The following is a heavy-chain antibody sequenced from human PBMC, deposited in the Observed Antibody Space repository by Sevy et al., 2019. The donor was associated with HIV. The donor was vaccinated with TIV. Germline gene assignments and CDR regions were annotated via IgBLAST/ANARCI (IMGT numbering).Heavy chain of an antibody. D-gene: IGHD3-10*01. CDR2: VSSGSSYI. J-gene: IGHJ6*02. CDR1: GFTFSYYD. CDR3: GKDGAYYGSDGMDV. V-gene: IGHV3-21*01. Sequence: GGSLRLSCAASGFTFSYYDLNWVRQAPGKGLEWVSSVSSGSSYIYYADSVKGRFTISRGNAENSLFLQMNSLRAEDTAVYYCGKDGAYYGSDGMDVWGQGTTVTVSS.